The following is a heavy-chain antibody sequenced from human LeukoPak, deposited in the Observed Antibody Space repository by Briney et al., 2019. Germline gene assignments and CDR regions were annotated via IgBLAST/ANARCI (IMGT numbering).Heavy chain of an antibody. V-gene: IGHV3-11*01. CDR1: GFMFSSNW. J-gene: IGHJ6*02. D-gene: IGHD2-8*01. Sequence: GGSLRLSCAASGFMFSSNWMSWIRQAPGKGLEWVSYISSSGSTIYYADSVKGRFTISRDNAKNSLYLQMNSLRAEDTAVYYCARGAVLMVYAIYGTYGMDVWGQGTTVTVSS. CDR3: ARGAVLMVYAIYGTYGMDV. CDR2: ISSSGSTI.